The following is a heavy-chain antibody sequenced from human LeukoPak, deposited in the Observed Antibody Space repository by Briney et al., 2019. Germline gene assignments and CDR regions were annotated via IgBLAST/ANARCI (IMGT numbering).Heavy chain of an antibody. CDR3: ARPLGQGNEYGMDV. CDR1: GGSISSGGYY. J-gene: IGHJ6*02. D-gene: IGHD1-1*01. Sequence: SETLSLTCTVSGGSISSGGYYWSWIRQHSGKGLEWIGYIYYSGSTNYNPSLKSRVTISVDTSKNQFSLKLTSVTAADTAVYYCARPLGQGNEYGMDVWGQGTTVTVSS. V-gene: IGHV4-31*03. CDR2: IYYSGST.